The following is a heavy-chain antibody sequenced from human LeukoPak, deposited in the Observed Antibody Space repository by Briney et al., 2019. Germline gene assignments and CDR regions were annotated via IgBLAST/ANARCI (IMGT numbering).Heavy chain of an antibody. Sequence: SVKVSCKASGFTFTSSAVQWVRQARGQRLEWIGWIVVGSGNTNYAQKFQERVTITRDMSTSTAYMELSSLRSEDTAMYYCARLPYRDGVAQDYWGQGTLVTVSS. CDR2: IVVGSGNT. V-gene: IGHV1-58*01. D-gene: IGHD2-21*01. CDR1: GFTFTSSA. CDR3: ARLPYRDGVAQDY. J-gene: IGHJ4*02.